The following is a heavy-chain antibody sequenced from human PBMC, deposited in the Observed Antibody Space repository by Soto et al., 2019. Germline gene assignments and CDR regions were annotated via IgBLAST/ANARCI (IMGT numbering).Heavy chain of an antibody. V-gene: IGHV1-69*02. Sequence: VASVKVSCKASGGTFSSYTISWVRQAPGQGLEWMGRIIPILGIANYAQKFQGRVTITADKSTSTAYMELSSLRSEDTAVYYCATVPINDYGDYVPVCWCQGPXVTVSS. CDR3: ATVPINDYGDYVPVC. D-gene: IGHD4-17*01. CDR2: IIPILGIA. J-gene: IGHJ4*02. CDR1: GGTFSSYT.